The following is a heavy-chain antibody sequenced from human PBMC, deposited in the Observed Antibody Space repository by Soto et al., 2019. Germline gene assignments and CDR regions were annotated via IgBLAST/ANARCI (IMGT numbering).Heavy chain of an antibody. Sequence: SQTLSLPCTVSDGSISTYFCNWIRQPAGTGLEWIGRIDNSGNTNYNSSLKSRVSMSADTSRNRFSLKLKYVTAADTAAYYCARGGQDFWSDPFDNWGQGALVTVSS. CDR1: DGSISTYF. D-gene: IGHD3-3*01. V-gene: IGHV4-4*07. CDR2: IDNSGNT. CDR3: ARGGQDFWSDPFDN. J-gene: IGHJ4*02.